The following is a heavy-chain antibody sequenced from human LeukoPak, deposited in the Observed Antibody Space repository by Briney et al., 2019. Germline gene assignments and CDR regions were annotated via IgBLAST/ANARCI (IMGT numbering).Heavy chain of an antibody. V-gene: IGHV3-23*01. CDR3: ATKTPGNYPYDY. J-gene: IGHJ4*02. CDR1: GFTFTSAP. D-gene: IGHD3-22*01. CDR2: SGTDGDT. Sequence: GSLRLSCVLSGFTFTSAPMNWVRQAPGKGLEWVSTSGTDGDTYYADSVKGRFTISRDNSKNTVHLQMTSLRVEDTAVYYCATKTPGNYPYDYWGQGTLVIVSP.